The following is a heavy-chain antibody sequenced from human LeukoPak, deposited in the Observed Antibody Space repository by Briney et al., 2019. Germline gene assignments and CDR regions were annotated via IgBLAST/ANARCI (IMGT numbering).Heavy chain of an antibody. CDR3: SSSRSCWEGKIYNWFDP. D-gene: IGHD2-15*01. CDR1: GYTFTSYD. Sequence: GASVKVSCKASGYTFTSYDINWVRQATGQGLEWMGWMNPNSGNTGYAQKFQGRVTMTRNTSISTAYMELSSLRSEDTAVYYCSSSRSCWEGKIYNWFDPWGQGTLVIVSS. V-gene: IGHV1-8*01. CDR2: MNPNSGNT. J-gene: IGHJ5*02.